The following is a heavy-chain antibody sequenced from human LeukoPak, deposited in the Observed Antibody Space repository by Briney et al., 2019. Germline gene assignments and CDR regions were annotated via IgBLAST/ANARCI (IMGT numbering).Heavy chain of an antibody. D-gene: IGHD6-19*01. CDR2: IYYSGST. Sequence: SETLSLTCPVSGGSIRSSSYYWVWIRQPPGKGLEWLGSIYYSGSTYYNPSLKSRVTISVDTSKNQFSLKLSSVTAADTAVYYCARSFGHKLNIAVAGRVFDYWGQGTLVTVSS. CDR3: ARSFGHKLNIAVAGRVFDY. J-gene: IGHJ4*02. V-gene: IGHV4-39*07. CDR1: GGSIRSSSYY.